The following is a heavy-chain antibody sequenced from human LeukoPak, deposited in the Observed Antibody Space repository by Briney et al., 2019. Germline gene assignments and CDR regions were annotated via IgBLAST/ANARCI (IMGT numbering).Heavy chain of an antibody. CDR3: ARPLPSTPYYYDSSGGRRDAFDI. Sequence: SVKVSCKASGGTFSSYAVSWVRQAPGQGLEWMGRIIPILGIANYAQKFQGRVTITADKSTSTAYMELSSLRSEDTAVYYCARPLPSTPYYYDSSGGRRDAFDIWGQGTMVTVSS. V-gene: IGHV1-69*04. CDR1: GGTFSSYA. D-gene: IGHD3-22*01. CDR2: IIPILGIA. J-gene: IGHJ3*02.